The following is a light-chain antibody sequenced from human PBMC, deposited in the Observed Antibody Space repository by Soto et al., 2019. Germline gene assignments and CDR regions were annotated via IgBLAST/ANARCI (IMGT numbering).Light chain of an antibody. CDR2: DAA. J-gene: IGKJ1*01. CDR3: QQYNSYPWT. Sequence: DIQLTQSPSFLSPSIGESVTITCRASQVISTSLAWYQVKPGKAPNLLIYDAASLEAGVPSRFSGSGTGTEFTLTINSLQPTDFATYYCQQYNSYPWTFGQGTKVDI. CDR1: QVISTS. V-gene: IGKV1-9*01.